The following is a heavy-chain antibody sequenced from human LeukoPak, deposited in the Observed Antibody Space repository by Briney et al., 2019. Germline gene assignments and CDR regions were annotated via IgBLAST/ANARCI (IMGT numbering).Heavy chain of an antibody. D-gene: IGHD5-12*01. J-gene: IGHJ4*02. CDR3: ARASGYDPYYFGY. Sequence: PSETLSLTCTVSGGSISSYYWSWIRQPPGKGLEWIGYIYYSGSTNYNPSLKSRVTISVDTSKNQFSLKLSSVTAADTAVYYCARASGYDPYYFGYWGQGTLVTVSS. V-gene: IGHV4-59*08. CDR2: IYYSGST. CDR1: GGSISSYY.